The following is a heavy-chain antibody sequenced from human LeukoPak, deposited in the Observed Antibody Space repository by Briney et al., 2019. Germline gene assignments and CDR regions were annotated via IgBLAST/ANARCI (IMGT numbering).Heavy chain of an antibody. V-gene: IGHV3-21*01. J-gene: IGHJ4*02. D-gene: IGHD1-26*01. CDR3: ARDLSVGSKPDLGFDY. Sequence: GGSLRLSCVASGFTFSSYNMNWVRQAPGKGLEWVSSISSSSRYIYFTDSVKGRFTISRDNAKNSLYLQMNSLRAEDTAVYYCARDLSVGSKPDLGFDYWGQGTLVTVSS. CDR2: ISSSSRYI. CDR1: GFTFSSYN.